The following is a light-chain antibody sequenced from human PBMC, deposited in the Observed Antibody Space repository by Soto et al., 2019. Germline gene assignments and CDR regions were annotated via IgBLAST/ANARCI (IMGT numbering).Light chain of an antibody. J-gene: IGKJ2*01. Sequence: IQMTQSPSSLSASVGDRVTITCRASQSISNYLNWYQQKPGKAPKLLIYSASSLQSGVPTRVSGSGSGTDFTLTISSLQPEDFASYYCQQSYIIPHTFGRGTKLEIK. CDR1: QSISNY. CDR3: QQSYIIPHT. CDR2: SAS. V-gene: IGKV1-39*01.